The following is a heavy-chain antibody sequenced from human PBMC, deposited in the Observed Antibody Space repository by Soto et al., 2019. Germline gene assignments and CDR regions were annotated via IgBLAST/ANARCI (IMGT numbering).Heavy chain of an antibody. V-gene: IGHV4-59*11. J-gene: IGHJ4*02. CDR1: GGSIINHY. CDR3: ARANWYSAY. CDR2: IYYSGST. D-gene: IGHD1-7*01. Sequence: QVQLQESGPGLVKPSETLSLTCTVSGGSIINHYWSWIRQPPGKGLEWIGYIYYSGSTNYNPSLKSPVTISVDTSKNQFSLNLSSLTAADTAIYYCARANWYSAYWGQGTLITVSS.